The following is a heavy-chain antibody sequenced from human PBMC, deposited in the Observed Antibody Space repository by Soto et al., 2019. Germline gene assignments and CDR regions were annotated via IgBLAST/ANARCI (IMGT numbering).Heavy chain of an antibody. D-gene: IGHD1-26*01. J-gene: IGHJ6*02. Sequence: KVSCKASGYTFTGYYVHWVRQAPGQGLEWMGWINPNSGDTYLAQRFQGRVTMNRDTSIGTAYMELRGLTSDDTAEYYCAKGGAIVAAGTRVYLYNAMDVWGQGTTVTVYS. CDR1: GYTFTGYY. CDR3: AKGGAIVAAGTRVYLYNAMDV. V-gene: IGHV1-2*02. CDR2: INPNSGDT.